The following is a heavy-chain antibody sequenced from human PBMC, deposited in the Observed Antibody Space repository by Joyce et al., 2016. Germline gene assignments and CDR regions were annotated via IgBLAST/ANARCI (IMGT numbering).Heavy chain of an antibody. V-gene: IGHV3-23*01. D-gene: IGHD3-3*01. CDR3: AKDRDYDFCFDH. Sequence: EVQLLESGGALVQPGGSLRLSCAASGFSFGSYPMNWVRQAPGRGLEWVASISGSSGTTYYRGSVRGRFTISRDNSKNTLYLQMNSLRGDDTAVYYCAKDRDYDFCFDHWGQGTLVTVSS. CDR1: GFSFGSYP. CDR2: ISGSSGTT. J-gene: IGHJ4*02.